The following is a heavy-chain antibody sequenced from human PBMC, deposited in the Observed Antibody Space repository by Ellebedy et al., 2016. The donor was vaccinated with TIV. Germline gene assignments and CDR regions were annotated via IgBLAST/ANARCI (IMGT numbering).Heavy chain of an antibody. CDR1: GFTFNNYA. Sequence: GESLKISXAASGFTFNNYAMNWVRQAPGKGLEWVSGIAGSGDTTYYADSVKGRFTISRDNSKNTLYLQMNSLRAGDTAVYYCAKDRTYYYDSSGYYYGGRADYYFDYWGQGTLVTVSS. D-gene: IGHD3-22*01. CDR2: IAGSGDTT. CDR3: AKDRTYYYDSSGYYYGGRADYYFDY. J-gene: IGHJ4*02. V-gene: IGHV3-23*01.